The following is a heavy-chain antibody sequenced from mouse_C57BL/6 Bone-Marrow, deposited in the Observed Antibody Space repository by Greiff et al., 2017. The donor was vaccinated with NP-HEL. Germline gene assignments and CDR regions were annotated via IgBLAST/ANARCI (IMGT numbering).Heavy chain of an antibody. CDR1: GYTFTSYW. Sequence: VQLQQPGAELVKPGASVKLSCKASGYTFTSYWMQWVKQRPGQGLEWIGEIDPSDCYTNYNQKFKGKATLTVDTSSSTAYMQLSSLTSEDSAVYYCARDGNYPYYFDYWGQGTTLTVSS. CDR3: ARDGNYPYYFDY. D-gene: IGHD2-1*01. V-gene: IGHV1-50*01. CDR2: IDPSDCYT. J-gene: IGHJ2*01.